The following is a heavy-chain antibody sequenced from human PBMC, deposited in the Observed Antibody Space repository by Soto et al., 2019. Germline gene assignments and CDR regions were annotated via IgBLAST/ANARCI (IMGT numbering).Heavy chain of an antibody. Sequence: ASVKVSCKASGYTYTIYAIYWVRQASGQVLEWMGWMNPNTGNSGYAQKFQGRVTMTSDTSISTAHMELSSLRSEDTAVYYCARRAETNGWNGFGADKYYVDGWGQGTLVTFSS. D-gene: IGHD1-1*01. CDR1: GYTYTIYA. CDR2: MNPNTGNS. J-gene: IGHJ4*02. CDR3: ARRAETNGWNGFGADKYYVDG. V-gene: IGHV1-8*01.